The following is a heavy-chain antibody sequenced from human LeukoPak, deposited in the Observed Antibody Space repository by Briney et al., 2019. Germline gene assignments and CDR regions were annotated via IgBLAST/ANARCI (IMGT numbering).Heavy chain of an antibody. CDR2: IYHSGST. Sequence: SETLSLTCTVSGYSISSGYYWGWIRQPPGKGLEWIGSIYHSGSTYYNPSLKSRVTISVDTSKNQFSLKLSSVTAADTAVYYCARSGPQGLDYWGQGALVTVSS. D-gene: IGHD1-1*01. J-gene: IGHJ4*02. CDR1: GYSISSGYY. CDR3: ARSGPQGLDY. V-gene: IGHV4-38-2*02.